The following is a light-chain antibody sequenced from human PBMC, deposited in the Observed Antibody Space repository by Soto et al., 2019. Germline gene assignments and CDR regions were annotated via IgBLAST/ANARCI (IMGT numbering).Light chain of an antibody. CDR1: QSISTW. J-gene: IGKJ4*01. CDR3: QQANSFPLT. V-gene: IGKV1-5*01. Sequence: DIQMTQSPSTLSASAGDRVTITCRASQSISTWLAWYQQKPGKAPKLLIYGASSLESGVPSRFSGSGSGTEFTLTINSLQPDDFATYYCQQANSFPLTFGGGTKVDIK. CDR2: GAS.